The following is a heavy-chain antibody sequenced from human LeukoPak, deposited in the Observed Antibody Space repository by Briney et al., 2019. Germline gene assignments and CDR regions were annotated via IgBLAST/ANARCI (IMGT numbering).Heavy chain of an antibody. CDR2: ISGSGDST. CDR1: GFTFSSYA. V-gene: IGHV3-23*01. J-gene: IGHJ6*02. CDR3: ARVLLPLYGMDV. Sequence: GGSLRLSCAASGFTFSSYAMGWVRQAPGKGLEWVSVISGSGDSTHYADSVKGRFTISRDNSKNTMYLQMNSLRAEDTAVYYCARVLLPLYGMDVWGQGTTVTVSS. D-gene: IGHD3-10*01.